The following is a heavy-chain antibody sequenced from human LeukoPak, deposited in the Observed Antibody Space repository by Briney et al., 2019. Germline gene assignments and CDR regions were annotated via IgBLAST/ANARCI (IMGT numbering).Heavy chain of an antibody. J-gene: IGHJ4*02. Sequence: SETLSLTCAVYGGSFSGYYWSWIRQPSGKGLEWIGEINHSGSTNYNPSLKSRVTISVDTSKNQFSLKLSSVTAADTAVYYCARAPRYSSGWFDYWGQGTLVTVSS. V-gene: IGHV4-34*01. CDR1: GGSFSGYY. CDR2: INHSGST. D-gene: IGHD6-19*01. CDR3: ARAPRYSSGWFDY.